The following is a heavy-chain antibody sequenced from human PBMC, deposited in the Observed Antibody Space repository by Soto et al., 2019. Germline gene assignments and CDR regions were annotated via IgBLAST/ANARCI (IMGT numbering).Heavy chain of an antibody. CDR3: ARGGYCSSTSCYGIDY. Sequence: SETLSLTCTVTGASVINDYWNWIRQPPGKGLEWIGEINHSGSTNYNPSLKSRVTISVDTSKNQFSLKLSSVTAADTAVYYCARGGYCSSTSCYGIDYWGQGTLVTVSS. CDR1: GASVINDY. V-gene: IGHV4-34*01. CDR2: INHSGST. D-gene: IGHD2-2*01. J-gene: IGHJ4*02.